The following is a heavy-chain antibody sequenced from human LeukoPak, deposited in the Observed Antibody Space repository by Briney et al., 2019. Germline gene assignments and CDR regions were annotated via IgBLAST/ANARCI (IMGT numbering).Heavy chain of an antibody. Sequence: TGGSLRLSCAASGFTFSSYAMHWVRQAPGKGLEWVAVISYDGSNKYYADSVKGRSTISRDNSKNTLYLQMNSLRAEDTAVYYCARGLYSYGRGAESDWGQGTLVTVSS. J-gene: IGHJ4*02. D-gene: IGHD5-18*01. CDR1: GFTFSSYA. CDR3: ARGLYSYGRGAESD. V-gene: IGHV3-30*04. CDR2: ISYDGSNK.